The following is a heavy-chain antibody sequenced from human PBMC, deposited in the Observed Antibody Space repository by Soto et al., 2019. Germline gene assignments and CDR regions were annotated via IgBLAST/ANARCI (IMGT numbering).Heavy chain of an antibody. J-gene: IGHJ6*02. CDR2: INHSGST. CDR1: GGSFSGYY. CDR3: ARGLVSPVYSSGWYRGNYYYYGMDV. Sequence: SETLSLTCAVYGGSFSGYYWSWIRQPPGKWLEWIGEINHSGSTNYNPSLKSRVTISVDTSKNQFSLKLSSVTAADTAVYYCARGLVSPVYSSGWYRGNYYYYGMDVWGQGXTVTVYS. V-gene: IGHV4-34*01. D-gene: IGHD6-19*01.